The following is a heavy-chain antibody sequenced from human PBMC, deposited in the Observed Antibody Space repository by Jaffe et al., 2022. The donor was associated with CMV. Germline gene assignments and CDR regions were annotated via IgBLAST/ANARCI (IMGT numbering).Heavy chain of an antibody. D-gene: IGHD6-13*01. V-gene: IGHV5-51*01. CDR2: IYPGDSDT. CDR3: ARLEQQLATDHYYYYYYMDV. CDR1: GYSFTSYW. Sequence: EVQLVQSGAEVKKPGESLKISCKGSGYSFTSYWIGWVRQMPGKGLEWMGIIYPGDSDTRYSPSFQGQVTISADKSISTAYLQWSSLKASDTAMYYCARLEQQLATDHYYYYYYMDVWGKGTTVTVSS. J-gene: IGHJ6*03.